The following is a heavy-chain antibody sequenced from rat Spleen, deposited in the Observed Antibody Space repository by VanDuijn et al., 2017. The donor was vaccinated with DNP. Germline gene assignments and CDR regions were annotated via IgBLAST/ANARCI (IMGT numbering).Heavy chain of an antibody. CDR3: TTDGGSG. CDR1: GFTFSNYG. V-gene: IGHV5-27*01. D-gene: IGHD5-1*01. J-gene: IGHJ2*01. Sequence: EVQLVESGGGLVQPGRSLKLSCAASGFTFSNYGMAWVRQASTKGLEWVASITNSGGSSYYRNSVRGRFTISRDNAKSTLFLQMDSLRSEDTATYYCTTDGGSGWGQGVMVTVSS. CDR2: ITNSGGSS.